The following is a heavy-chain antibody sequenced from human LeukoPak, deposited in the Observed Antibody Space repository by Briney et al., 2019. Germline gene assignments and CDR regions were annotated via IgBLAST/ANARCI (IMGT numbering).Heavy chain of an antibody. J-gene: IGHJ5*02. CDR1: GFTFSDYY. CDR3: ARLVSDAIADP. D-gene: IGHD6-13*01. V-gene: IGHV3-11*01. Sequence: GGSLRLSRAASGFTFSDYYMSWIRQAPGKGLEWVSYISSSGSTIYYADSVKGRFTISRDNAKNSLYLQMNSLRAEDTAVYYCARLVSDAIADPWGQGTLVTVSS. CDR2: ISSSGSTI.